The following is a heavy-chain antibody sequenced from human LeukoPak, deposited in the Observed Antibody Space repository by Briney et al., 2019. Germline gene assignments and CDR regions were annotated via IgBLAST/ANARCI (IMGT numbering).Heavy chain of an antibody. CDR3: ARDAYCSSTRCYEIDY. CDR1: GFTFSSYG. D-gene: IGHD2-2*01. J-gene: IGHJ4*02. V-gene: IGHV3-33*01. CDR2: IWYDGSNK. Sequence: PGGSLRLSCAASGFTFSSYGMHWVRQAPGKGLEWVAVIWYDGSNKYYADSVKGRFTISRDNSKNTLYLQMNSLRAEDTAVYYCARDAYCSSTRCYEIDYWGQGTLVTVSS.